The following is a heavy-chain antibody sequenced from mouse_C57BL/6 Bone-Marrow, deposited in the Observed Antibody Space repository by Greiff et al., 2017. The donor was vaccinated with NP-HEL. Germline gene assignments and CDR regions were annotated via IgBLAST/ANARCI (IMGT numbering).Heavy chain of an antibody. CDR3: ARCIYYDYDGFAD. V-gene: IGHV1-85*01. CDR1: GYTFTSYD. J-gene: IGHJ3*01. CDR2: IYPGDGST. D-gene: IGHD2-4*01. Sequence: QVQLQQSGPELVKPGASVKLSCKASGYTFTSYDINWVKQRPGQGLEWIGGIYPGDGSTKYNEKFKGKATLTVDTSSSTAYMELLSLTSEDSSVYFCARCIYYDYDGFADWGQGTLVTVSA.